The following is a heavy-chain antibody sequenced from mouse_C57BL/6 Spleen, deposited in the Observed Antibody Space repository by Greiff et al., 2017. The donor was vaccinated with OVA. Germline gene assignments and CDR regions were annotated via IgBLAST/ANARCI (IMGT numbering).Heavy chain of an antibody. CDR3: ARSGSNFFAY. D-gene: IGHD2-5*01. CDR1: GFTFSDYG. Sequence: EVKLVESGGGLVKPGGSLKLSCAASGFTFSDYGMHWVRQAPEKGLEWVAYISSGSSTIYYADTVKGRFTISRDNAKNTLFLQMTSLRSEDTAMYYCARSGSNFFAYWGQGTLVTVSA. CDR2: ISSGSSTI. J-gene: IGHJ3*01. V-gene: IGHV5-17*01.